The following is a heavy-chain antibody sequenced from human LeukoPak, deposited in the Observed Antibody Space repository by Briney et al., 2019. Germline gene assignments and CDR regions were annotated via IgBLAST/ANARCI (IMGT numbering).Heavy chain of an antibody. D-gene: IGHD6-6*01. CDR2: ISWNSGSI. J-gene: IGHJ4*02. CDR1: GFTFDDYA. CDR3: AKGITPYSSSSPDY. Sequence: PGGSLRLSCADSGFTFDDYAMHWVRQAPGKGLEWVSGISWNSGSIGYADSVKGRFTISRDNAKNSLYLQMNSLRAEDMALYYCAKGITPYSSSSPDYWGQGTLVTVSS. V-gene: IGHV3-9*03.